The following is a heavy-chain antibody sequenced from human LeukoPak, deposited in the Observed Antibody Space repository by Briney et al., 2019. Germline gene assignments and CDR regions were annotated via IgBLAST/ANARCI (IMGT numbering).Heavy chain of an antibody. Sequence: PSETLSLTCTVSAGSTSSSSYYWGWIRQPPGKGLEWIGSIYYSGSTYYNPSLKSPVPISVDTPKHQFSLNLSSVTAADTAVYYCAKGRIFGVVSPWGQGTLVTVSS. CDR1: AGSTSSSSYY. J-gene: IGHJ5*02. CDR3: AKGRIFGVVSP. D-gene: IGHD3-3*01. V-gene: IGHV4-39*01. CDR2: IYYSGST.